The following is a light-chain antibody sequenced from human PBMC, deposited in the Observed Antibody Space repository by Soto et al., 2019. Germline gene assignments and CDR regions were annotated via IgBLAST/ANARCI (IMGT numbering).Light chain of an antibody. CDR1: QSISSW. CDR3: QQYNSYSGT. V-gene: IGKV1-5*01. J-gene: IGKJ2*01. CDR2: DAY. Sequence: DIQMTQSPSTLSASVGDRVTITCRASQSISSWLAWYQQKPGKAPKLLIYDAYSLESGVPSRFSGSGSGTEFTLTISSLQPDDFATYYCQQYNSYSGTCGQGTKLEIK.